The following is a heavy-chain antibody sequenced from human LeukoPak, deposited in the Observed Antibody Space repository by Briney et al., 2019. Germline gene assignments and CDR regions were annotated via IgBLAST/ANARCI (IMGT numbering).Heavy chain of an antibody. CDR3: ARPQYFYYYGMDV. Sequence: GGSLRLSCAASGFIFSSYSMTWVRQAPGKGLEWVSSIGSSGSYIFYADSVQGRFTISRDNAKNSLYLQMNSLRAEDTAVYYCARPQYFYYYGMDVWGQGTTVTVSS. CDR1: GFIFSSYS. V-gene: IGHV3-21*01. CDR2: IGSSGSYI. J-gene: IGHJ6*02.